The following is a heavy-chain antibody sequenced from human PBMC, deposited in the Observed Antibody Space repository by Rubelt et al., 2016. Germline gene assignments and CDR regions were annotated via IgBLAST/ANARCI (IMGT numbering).Heavy chain of an antibody. V-gene: IGHV3-7*03. J-gene: IGHJ4*02. CDR3: ARDRSDSSGWFQGGTEPSLFDY. Sequence: GGGLVQPGGSLRLSCAASGFTFGTYWMTWVRQPPGKGLEWVTNIKHDGSEISYVDSLKGRFTISRDNAKNSLYLQMNSLRSDDTAVYYCARDRSDSSGWFQGGTEPSLFDYWGQGTLVTVSS. CDR1: GFTFGTYW. CDR2: IKHDGSEI. D-gene: IGHD6-19*01.